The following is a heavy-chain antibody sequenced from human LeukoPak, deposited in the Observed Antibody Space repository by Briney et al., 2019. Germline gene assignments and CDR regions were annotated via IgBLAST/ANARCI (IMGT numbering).Heavy chain of an antibody. V-gene: IGHV3-23*01. J-gene: IGHJ3*02. D-gene: IGHD6-19*01. Sequence: GGSLRLSCAASGFTFSSYAVSWVSQAPGKGLEWVSAISGSGGSTYYADSVKGRFTISRDNSKNTLYLQMNSLRAEDTAVYYCAKDEPPYSSGWYDAFDIWGQGTMVTVSS. CDR3: AKDEPPYSSGWYDAFDI. CDR1: GFTFSSYA. CDR2: ISGSGGST.